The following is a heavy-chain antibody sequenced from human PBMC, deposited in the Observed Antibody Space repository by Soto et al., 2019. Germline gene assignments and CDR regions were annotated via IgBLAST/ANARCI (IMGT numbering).Heavy chain of an antibody. D-gene: IGHD2-2*01. V-gene: IGHV4-59*01. CDR2: IYYSGST. Sequence: SETLSLTCTVSSGSINSYYWSWIRQPPGKGLEWIGYIYYSGSTYYNPSLKSRVTLSVDTSQNQFSLKLSSVTPADAAVYYCARGKDGVPAASKGMDVWGQGTTVTVSS. CDR3: ARGKDGVPAASKGMDV. J-gene: IGHJ6*02. CDR1: SGSINSYY.